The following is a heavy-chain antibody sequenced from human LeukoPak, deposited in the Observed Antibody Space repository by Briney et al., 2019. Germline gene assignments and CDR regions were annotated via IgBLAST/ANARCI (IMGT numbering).Heavy chain of an antibody. CDR2: IYSGGNT. CDR3: ARRAGDYSHPYDY. J-gene: IGHJ4*02. D-gene: IGHD3-22*01. CDR1: GLTVSSNC. Sequence: GGSLGLSCAASGLTVSSNCMSWVRQAPGKGLEWVSFIYSGGNTYYADSVKGRFTISRDNSKNTVHLQMNSLRAEDTAMYYCARRAGDYSHPYDYWGQGTLVTVSS. V-gene: IGHV3-53*01.